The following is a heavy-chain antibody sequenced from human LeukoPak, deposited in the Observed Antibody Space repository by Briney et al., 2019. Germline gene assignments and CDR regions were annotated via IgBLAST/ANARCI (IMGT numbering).Heavy chain of an antibody. CDR1: GFTFSSYA. V-gene: IGHV3-23*01. Sequence: VGSLRLSCAASGFTFSSYAMSWVRQAPGKGLEWVSAISGSGGSTYYADSVKGRFTISRDNSKNTLYLQMNSLRAEDTAVYYCAKVARYFGSGSQFDYWGQGTLVTVSS. CDR2: ISGSGGST. D-gene: IGHD3-10*01. J-gene: IGHJ4*02. CDR3: AKVARYFGSGSQFDY.